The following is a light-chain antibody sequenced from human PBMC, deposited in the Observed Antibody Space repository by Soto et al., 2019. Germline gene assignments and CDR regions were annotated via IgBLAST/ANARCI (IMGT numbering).Light chain of an antibody. V-gene: IGLV2-14*01. CDR2: EVS. CDR3: SSYTSSSTEV. J-gene: IGLJ2*01. Sequence: QSGLTQPASVSGSPGQSITISCTGTSSDVGTYNYVSWYQQHPGKAPKLMIFEVSNRPSGISNRFSGSKSGNTASLTISGLQAEDEADYYCSSYTSSSTEVFGGGTQLTVL. CDR1: SSDVGTYNY.